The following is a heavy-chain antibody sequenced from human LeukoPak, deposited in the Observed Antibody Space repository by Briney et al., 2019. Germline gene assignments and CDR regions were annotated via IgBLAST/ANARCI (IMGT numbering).Heavy chain of an antibody. CDR3: AKVLGFGYSPSFDF. CDR2: IQFDGSVE. D-gene: IGHD3-16*01. V-gene: IGHV3-30*02. J-gene: IGHJ4*02. CDR1: GFMFKDYG. Sequence: GGSLRLSCAASGFMFKDYGMNCVRLAPGKGPEWITFIQFDGSVEYYADSVRGRFTVSRDNSKNTLFLQLDGLRDEDTGVYYCAKVLGFGYSPSFDFGGQGTVVTVSS.